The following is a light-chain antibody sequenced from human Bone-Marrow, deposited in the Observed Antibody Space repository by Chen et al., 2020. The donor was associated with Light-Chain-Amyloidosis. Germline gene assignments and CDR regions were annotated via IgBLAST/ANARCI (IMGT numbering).Light chain of an antibody. J-gene: IGKJ4*01. CDR2: AAS. CDR3: QQSYSTPLT. CDR1: QSISGY. Sequence: DVQLTQSPPSLSASVGDRVTITCRASQSISGYLNWYQQKPGKAPKVLIYAASSLQSGVPSRFSGSGSGTDFTLTISSLQPEDFATYYCQQSYSTPLTFGGGTKVEIK. V-gene: IGKV1-39*01.